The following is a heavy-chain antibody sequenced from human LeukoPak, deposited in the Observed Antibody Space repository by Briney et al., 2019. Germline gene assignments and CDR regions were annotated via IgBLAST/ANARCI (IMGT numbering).Heavy chain of an antibody. CDR3: ARLEFPSFDD. V-gene: IGHV5-51*01. CDR2: IYPGDSDT. CDR1: GYRFTSYW. J-gene: IGHJ4*02. Sequence: GESLKISCKGSGYRFTSYWIGWVRPMPGKGLEWMGIIYPGDSDTRYRPSFQGQVTISADKSISTAYLQWSSLKASDTARYYCARLEFPSFDDWGQGTLVTVSS. D-gene: IGHD3-10*01.